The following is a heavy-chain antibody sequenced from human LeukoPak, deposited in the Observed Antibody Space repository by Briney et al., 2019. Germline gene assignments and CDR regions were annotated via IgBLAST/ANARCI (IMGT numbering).Heavy chain of an antibody. CDR1: GVAITSGDNY. D-gene: IGHD1-26*01. CDR3: ARGQVGATALFDY. J-gene: IGHJ4*02. V-gene: IGHV4-30-4*01. Sequence: SQTLSLTCTVAGVAITSGDNYWPWIRQPPGEGLEWLGYIYYSGSTFYNPSLRSRVTISVDTSKNQFSLKLSSVTAADTAVYYCARGQVGATALFDYWGQGTLVTVSS. CDR2: IYYSGST.